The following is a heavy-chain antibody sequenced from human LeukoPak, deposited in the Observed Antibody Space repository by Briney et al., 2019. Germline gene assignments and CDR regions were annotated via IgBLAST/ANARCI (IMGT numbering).Heavy chain of an antibody. V-gene: IGHV4-34*01. D-gene: IGHD3-10*01. Sequence: SETLSLTCAVYGGSFSGYYWSWIRQPSGKGLEWIGEINHSGSTKNNPSLKSRVTISVDTSKNQFSLKLSSVTAADTAVYYCARRVGTYFGERAYYYNYMDVWGKGTTVTISS. J-gene: IGHJ6*03. CDR2: INHSGST. CDR3: ARRVGTYFGERAYYYNYMDV. CDR1: GGSFSGYY.